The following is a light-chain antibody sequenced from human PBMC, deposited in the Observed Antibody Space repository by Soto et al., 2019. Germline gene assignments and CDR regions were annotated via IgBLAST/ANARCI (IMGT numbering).Light chain of an antibody. CDR1: QSVSSY. V-gene: IGKV3-11*01. Sequence: EIVLTQSPATLSLSPGERATLSCRASQSVSSYLAWYQQKPGQAPRLLIYDASNRATGIPARFNGSGSGTDFTLTISSLEPEDFAVYYCQQRSNWPPFTFGPGTKVDIK. CDR3: QQRSNWPPFT. J-gene: IGKJ3*01. CDR2: DAS.